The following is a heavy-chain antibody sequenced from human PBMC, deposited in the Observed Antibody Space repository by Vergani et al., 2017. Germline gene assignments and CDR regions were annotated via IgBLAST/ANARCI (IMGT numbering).Heavy chain of an antibody. CDR1: DSIRNLYC. CDR3: VRLPRGPWNFDL. CDR2: ISPDGSAT. Sequence: VQLQESGPGLVKSSETLSLTCSVSFDSIRNLYCNWIRQPPGKGLEWVAHISPDGSATSYVDSVKGRFTISRDNTKNSLSLQMSGLRVEDTAVYYCVRLPRGPWNFDLWGRGTLITVSS. J-gene: IGHJ2*01. V-gene: IGHV3-7*01.